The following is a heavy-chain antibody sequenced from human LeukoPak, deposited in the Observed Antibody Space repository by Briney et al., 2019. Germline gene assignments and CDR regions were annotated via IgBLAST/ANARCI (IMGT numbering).Heavy chain of an antibody. CDR1: GFTFNNYG. CDR2: ISYDGSNK. J-gene: IGHJ4*02. CDR3: ARDRVTTNTPYFDY. Sequence: GGSLRLSCAASGFTFNNYGMHWVRQAPGKGLEWVAVISYDGSNKYYADSVKGRFTISRDNSKNTLYLQMNSLRAEDTAVYYCARDRVTTNTPYFDYWGQGTLVTVSS. D-gene: IGHD4-17*01. V-gene: IGHV3-30*03.